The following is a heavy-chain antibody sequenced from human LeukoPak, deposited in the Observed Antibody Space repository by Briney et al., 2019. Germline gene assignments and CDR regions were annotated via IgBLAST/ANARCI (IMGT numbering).Heavy chain of an antibody. V-gene: IGHV3-23*01. CDR1: GFTFSSYA. D-gene: IGHD6-13*01. CDR2: ISGSGGST. Sequence: GGSLRLSCAASGFTFSSYAMSWVRQAPGKGLEWVSAISGSGGSTYYADSVKGRFTISRDNSKNTLYLQMNSLRAEDTGVYSCATPSSSWSGFDYWGQGTLVTVSS. J-gene: IGHJ4*02. CDR3: ATPSSSWSGFDY.